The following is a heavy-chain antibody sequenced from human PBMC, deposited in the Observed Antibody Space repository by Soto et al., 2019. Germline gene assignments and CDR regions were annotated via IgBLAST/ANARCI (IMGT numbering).Heavy chain of an antibody. D-gene: IGHD4-4*01. CDR2: IDPSDSYT. Sequence: PGESLKISCKGSGYSFTSYWISWVRQMAGKGLECVGRIDPSDSYTNYSQSFQGHVTISADKSISTAYLQWSSLKASDTAMYYCARHPKGFLMTTEPNWIDPWGQGTMVTVSS. J-gene: IGHJ5*02. CDR3: ARHPKGFLMTTEPNWIDP. CDR1: GYSFTSYW. V-gene: IGHV5-10-1*01.